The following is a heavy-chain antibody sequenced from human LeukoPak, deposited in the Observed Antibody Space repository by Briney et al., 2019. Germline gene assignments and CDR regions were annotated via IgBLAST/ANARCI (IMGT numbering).Heavy chain of an antibody. V-gene: IGHV1-2*02. Sequence: ASVKVSCKASGYTFTGYYMNWVRQAPGQGLEWLGWINPNSGDTKYPQKFRGRVTMTRDTSINTAYMELNRVTSDDTAVYYCARGGEDSIGDWGNWLDPWGQGTLVTVSS. CDR3: ARGGEDSIGDWGNWLDP. J-gene: IGHJ5*02. CDR2: INPNSGDT. D-gene: IGHD3-10*01. CDR1: GYTFTGYY.